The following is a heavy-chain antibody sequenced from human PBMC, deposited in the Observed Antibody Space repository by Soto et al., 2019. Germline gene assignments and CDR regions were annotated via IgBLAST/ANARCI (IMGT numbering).Heavy chain of an antibody. CDR1: GFTFSSYG. J-gene: IGHJ6*02. CDR2: ISYDGSNK. Sequence: GGSLRLSCAASGFTFSSYGMHWVRQAPGKGLEWVAVISYDGSNKYYADSVKGRFTISRDDSKNTLYLQMNSLRAEDTAVYYCAKVVLRGVIHYYGMDVWGQGTTVTVSS. V-gene: IGHV3-30*18. D-gene: IGHD3-10*01. CDR3: AKVVLRGVIHYYGMDV.